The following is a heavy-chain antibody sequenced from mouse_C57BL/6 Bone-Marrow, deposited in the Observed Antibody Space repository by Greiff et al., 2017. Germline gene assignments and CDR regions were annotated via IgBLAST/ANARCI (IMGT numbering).Heavy chain of an antibody. CDR1: GYTFTSYG. D-gene: IGHD1-1*01. V-gene: IGHV1-81*01. CDR2: IYPRSGTT. Sequence: VKLMESGAELARPGASVKLSCKASGYTFTSYGISWVKQRTGQGLEWIGEIYPRSGTTYYNEKFKGKATLTADKSSSTAYMELRSLTSEDSAGYVCARWPTKVDWYFDVWGTGTTVTVSS. CDR3: ARWPTKVDWYFDV. J-gene: IGHJ1*03.